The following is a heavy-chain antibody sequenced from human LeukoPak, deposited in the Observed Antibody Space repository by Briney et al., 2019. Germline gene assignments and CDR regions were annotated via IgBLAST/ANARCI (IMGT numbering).Heavy chain of an antibody. CDR2: ISYDGSNK. CDR3: AKDQWDSSSWYSGWFDP. V-gene: IGHV3-30*04. D-gene: IGHD6-13*01. Sequence: PGGSLRLSCAASGFTFSSYAMHWVRQAPGKGLEWVAVISYDGSNKYYADSVKGRFTISRDNSKNTLYLQMNSLRAEDTAVYYCAKDQWDSSSWYSGWFDPWGQGTLVTVSS. J-gene: IGHJ5*02. CDR1: GFTFSSYA.